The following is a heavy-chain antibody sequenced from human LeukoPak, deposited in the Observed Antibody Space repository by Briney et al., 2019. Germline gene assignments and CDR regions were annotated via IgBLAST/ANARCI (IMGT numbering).Heavy chain of an antibody. CDR2: ISSSSSTI. Sequence: GGSLRLSCAASGFTFSSYSMNWVRQAPGKGLEWVSYISSSSSTIYYADSVKGRFTISRDYFKNTLYLQMNSLRAEDTALYYCATSGWSNFDHWGQGTLVTVSS. D-gene: IGHD6-19*01. V-gene: IGHV3-48*01. CDR1: GFTFSSYS. J-gene: IGHJ4*02. CDR3: ATSGWSNFDH.